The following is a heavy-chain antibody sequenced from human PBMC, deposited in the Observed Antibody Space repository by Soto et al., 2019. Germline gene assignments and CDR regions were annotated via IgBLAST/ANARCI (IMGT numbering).Heavy chain of an antibody. Sequence: GGSLRLSCAASGFTFSSYSMNWVRQAPGKGLEWVSYISSSSSTIYYADSVKGRFTISRDNAKNSLYLQMNSLRAEDRAVYYCARAGLVSPSKQQGYCSGGSCYPRGGWLPAHAFDIWGQGTMVTVSS. CDR1: GFTFSSYS. V-gene: IGHV3-48*01. CDR2: ISSSSSTI. CDR3: ARAGLVSPSKQQGYCSGGSCYPRGGWLPAHAFDI. J-gene: IGHJ3*02. D-gene: IGHD2-15*01.